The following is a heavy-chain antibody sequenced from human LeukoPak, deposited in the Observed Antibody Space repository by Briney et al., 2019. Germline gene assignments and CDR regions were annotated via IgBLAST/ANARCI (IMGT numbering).Heavy chain of an antibody. D-gene: IGHD5-18*01. CDR1: GYTFTSYY. V-gene: IGHV1-46*01. Sequence: ASVKVSCKASGYTFTSYYMHWVRQAPGQGLEWMGLIITSAGSTTYAQNFQGRVTLTRDTSTSTVYMEMSSLRSEDTAVYYCARVEGLTATVTDWGQGTLVTVST. J-gene: IGHJ4*02. CDR2: IITSAGST. CDR3: ARVEGLTATVTD.